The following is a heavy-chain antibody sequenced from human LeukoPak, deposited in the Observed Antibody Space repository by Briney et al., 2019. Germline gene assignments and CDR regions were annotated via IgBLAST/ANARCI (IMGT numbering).Heavy chain of an antibody. J-gene: IGHJ6*03. D-gene: IGHD3-3*01. CDR1: GISVNSTYF. Sequence: SETLSLTCSVSGISVNSTYFWGWIRQAPGKGLEWIGSIYHTGTTDYNPSLKSRVTISIDTSKNQFSLNLRSVSAADTAVYYCTRNDFGIKTDWEDYYYMDVWGKGTTVTVSS. CDR2: IYHTGTT. V-gene: IGHV4-38-2*01. CDR3: TRNDFGIKTDWEDYYYMDV.